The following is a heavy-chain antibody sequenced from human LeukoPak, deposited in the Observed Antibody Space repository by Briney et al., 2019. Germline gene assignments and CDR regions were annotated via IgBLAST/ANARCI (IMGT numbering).Heavy chain of an antibody. J-gene: IGHJ5*02. Sequence: SETLSLTCTVSGGSISSSNYYWSWIRQPAGKGLEWIRRIYTSGSTNYNPSLKSRVTISVDTSKNQFSLKLSSVTAADTAVYYCAREMGVPASRFDPWGQGTLVTVSS. V-gene: IGHV4-61*02. CDR1: GGSISSSNYY. CDR3: AREMGVPASRFDP. CDR2: IYTSGST. D-gene: IGHD2-2*01.